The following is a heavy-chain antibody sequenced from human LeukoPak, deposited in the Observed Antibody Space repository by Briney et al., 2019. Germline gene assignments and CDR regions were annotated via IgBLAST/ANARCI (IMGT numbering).Heavy chain of an antibody. CDR1: GFTFSSYA. Sequence: PGGSLRLSCAASGFTFSSYAMSWVRQAPGKGLEWVSAISGSGGSTNYADSVKGRFTISTDNSKNTLYLQMNGLRDEDTAVYYCAKDRNMVRGLGAFDMWGQGTMVTVSS. CDR3: AKDRNMVRGLGAFDM. V-gene: IGHV3-23*01. D-gene: IGHD3-10*01. J-gene: IGHJ3*02. CDR2: ISGSGGST.